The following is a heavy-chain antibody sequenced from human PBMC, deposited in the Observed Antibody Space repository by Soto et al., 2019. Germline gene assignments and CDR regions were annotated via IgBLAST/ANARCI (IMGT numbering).Heavy chain of an antibody. D-gene: IGHD2-15*01. CDR2: IKQDGSEK. CDR3: ARDGGFGSGGTCYSGCLDY. V-gene: IGHV3-7*04. Sequence: EVQLVESGGGLVQPVGSLRLSCAASGFTFSSYWMSWVRQAPGKGLEWVANIKQDGSEKYYVDSVKGRFTISRDNAKNSLYLQMNSLRAEDTAVYYCARDGGFGSGGTCYSGCLDYWGQGTLVTVSS. J-gene: IGHJ4*02. CDR1: GFTFSSYW.